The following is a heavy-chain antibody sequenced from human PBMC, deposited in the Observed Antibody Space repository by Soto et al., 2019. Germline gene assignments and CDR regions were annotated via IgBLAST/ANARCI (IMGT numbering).Heavy chain of an antibody. CDR1: GYTWNNYA. J-gene: IGHJ4*02. CDR2: INPFNGNT. V-gene: IGHV1-18*01. CDR3: ARVGSSGWDH. D-gene: IGHD6-19*01. Sequence: ASVKVSCKASGYTWNNYAMHWVRQAPGQGLEWMGWINPFNGNTNYTQKLQGRVTMTTDTSTSTAYMELRSLRMDDAALYYCARVGSSGWDHWGQGALVTVSS.